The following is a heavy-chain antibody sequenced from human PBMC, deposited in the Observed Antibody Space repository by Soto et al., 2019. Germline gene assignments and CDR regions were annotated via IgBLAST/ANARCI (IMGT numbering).Heavy chain of an antibody. Sequence: GRSLRLSCRASGFTFSTYAKSWVRQPPGKELEWVSAISGSGGSTYDADSVKGRFTISRDNSKNTLYLKMNSLRAEDTAVYYCAKDLGALDYYDFWSGYAFDFWGQGTMVSVSS. D-gene: IGHD3-3*01. CDR1: GFTFSTYA. V-gene: IGHV3-23*01. CDR2: ISGSGGST. CDR3: AKDLGALDYYDFWSGYAFDF. J-gene: IGHJ3*01.